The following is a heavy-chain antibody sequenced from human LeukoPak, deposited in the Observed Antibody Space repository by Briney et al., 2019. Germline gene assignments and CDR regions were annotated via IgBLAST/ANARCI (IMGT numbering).Heavy chain of an antibody. D-gene: IGHD3-10*01. V-gene: IGHV3-74*01. J-gene: IGHJ2*01. CDR3: ARRGKYWHFDF. Sequence: GGSLRLSCAASGFTFSNYYIHWVRQVPGKGLVWVSHIDSDGSSSRYADSVKGRFTVSRDNAKNTLYLQMNSLRAEDTALYYCARRGKYWHFDFWGRGTLVTVSS. CDR1: GFTFSNYY. CDR2: IDSDGSSS.